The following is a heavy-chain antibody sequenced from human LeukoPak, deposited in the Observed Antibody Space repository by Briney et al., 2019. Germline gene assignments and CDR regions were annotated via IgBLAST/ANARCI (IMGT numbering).Heavy chain of an antibody. Sequence: SDTLSLTCTVSGGSISSINYYWGWIRQPPGKGLEWIGSIYYSGSTYYNPSLKSRVTISVDTSKNQFSLKLSSVTAADTAVYYCARRGPGDSLDYWGQGTLVTVSS. CDR2: IYYSGST. CDR1: GGSISSINYY. J-gene: IGHJ4*02. D-gene: IGHD3-16*01. V-gene: IGHV4-39*01. CDR3: ARRGPGDSLDY.